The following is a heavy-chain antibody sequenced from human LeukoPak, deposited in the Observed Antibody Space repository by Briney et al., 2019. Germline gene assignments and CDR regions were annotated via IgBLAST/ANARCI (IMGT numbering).Heavy chain of an antibody. CDR1: GYSFTSYW. D-gene: IGHD2-21*02. Sequence: GEPLKISCKGSGYSFTSYWIGWVRQLPGKGLKWRGSNYPGDSDTKYNTSFQGQVTISADKSINTAYLQWSSLKASDSAMYYCARQQVTYPLRPDYWGQGTPVTVSS. CDR2: NYPGDSDT. V-gene: IGHV5-51*01. CDR3: ARQQVTYPLRPDY. J-gene: IGHJ4*02.